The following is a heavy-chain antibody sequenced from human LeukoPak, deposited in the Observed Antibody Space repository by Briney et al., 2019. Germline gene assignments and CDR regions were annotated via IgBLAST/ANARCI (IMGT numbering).Heavy chain of an antibody. D-gene: IGHD2-15*01. Sequence: ASVTVSCKASGYTFTSYGISWVRQAPGQGLEWMGWISAYNGNTNYAQKLQGRVTMTTDTSTSTAYMELRSLRSDDTAVYYCASARYCSGGSCWPFDYWGQGTLVTVSS. J-gene: IGHJ4*02. CDR1: GYTFTSYG. CDR3: ASARYCSGGSCWPFDY. V-gene: IGHV1-18*01. CDR2: ISAYNGNT.